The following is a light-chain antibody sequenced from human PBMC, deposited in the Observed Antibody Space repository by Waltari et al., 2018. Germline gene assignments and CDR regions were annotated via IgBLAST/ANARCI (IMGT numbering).Light chain of an antibody. V-gene: IGKV3-20*01. CDR1: QSVSHNN. CDR3: QQYAGSPIT. J-gene: IGKJ4*01. CDR2: GAS. Sequence: EIVLTQSPGTLSLSPGDRATLSCSATQSVSHNNLAWYQQKDGQAPRLLIYGASSRATGIPDRFSGSGSGTDFTLSISRLEPEDYGVYYCQQYAGSPITFGGGTKVEI.